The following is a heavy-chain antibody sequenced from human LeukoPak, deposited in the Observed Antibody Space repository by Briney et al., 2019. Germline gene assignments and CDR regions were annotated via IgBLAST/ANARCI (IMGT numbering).Heavy chain of an antibody. D-gene: IGHD2-2*01. CDR2: ISYDGSNK. CDR1: GFTFSSYA. Sequence: GGSLRLSCAASGFTFSSYAMHWVRQAPGEGLEWVAVISYDGSNKYYADSVKGRFTISRDNSKNTLYLQMNSLRAEDTAVYYCARDRSSTIHRGGVFDYWGQGTLVTVSS. J-gene: IGHJ4*02. V-gene: IGHV3-30-3*01. CDR3: ARDRSSTIHRGGVFDY.